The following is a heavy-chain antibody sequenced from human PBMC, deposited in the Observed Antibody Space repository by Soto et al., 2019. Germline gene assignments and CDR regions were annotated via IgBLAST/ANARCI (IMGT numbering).Heavy chain of an antibody. Sequence: TLSLTCTVSGASIGSGDFYWSWIRQSPGKGLEWLGYIYYNELSSSESTHYNSSLKSRVSISVDTSKNQFSLTLRSMTAADTAVYYCARTGPSYYYHNSGSPGDYWGQGTLVTVSS. CDR3: ARTGPSYYYHNSGSPGDY. CDR1: GASIGSGDFY. J-gene: IGHJ4*02. D-gene: IGHD3-22*01. CDR2: IYYNELSSSEST. V-gene: IGHV4-30-4*08.